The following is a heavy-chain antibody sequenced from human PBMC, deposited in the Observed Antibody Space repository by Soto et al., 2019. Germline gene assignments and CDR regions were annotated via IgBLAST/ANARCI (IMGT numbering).Heavy chain of an antibody. CDR3: ARDDGAASGGIPDAEPDY. D-gene: IGHD2-2*01. CDR2: ISYDGSNK. Sequence: QVQLVESGGGVVQPGRSLRLSCAASGFTFSSYAMHWVRQAPGKGLEWVAVISYDGSNKYYADSVKGRFTISRDNSKNTLYLQMNSLRAEDTAVYYCARDDGAASGGIPDAEPDYWGQGTLVTVSS. CDR1: GFTFSSYA. V-gene: IGHV3-30-3*01. J-gene: IGHJ4*02.